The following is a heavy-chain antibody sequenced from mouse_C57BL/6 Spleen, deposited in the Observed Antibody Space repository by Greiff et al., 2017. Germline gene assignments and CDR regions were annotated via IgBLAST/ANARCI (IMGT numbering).Heavy chain of an antibody. CDR3: ARKATWDPWFAY. J-gene: IGHJ3*01. Sequence: VQLQQSGAELVKPGASVKMSCKASGYTFTTYPIEWMKQNHGKSLEWIGNFHPYNDDTKYNEKFKGKATLTVEKSSSTFYLELSLLTSDYSAVYYCARKATWDPWFAYWGQGTLVTVSA. V-gene: IGHV1-47*01. CDR1: GYTFTTYP. D-gene: IGHD4-1*01. CDR2: FHPYNDDT.